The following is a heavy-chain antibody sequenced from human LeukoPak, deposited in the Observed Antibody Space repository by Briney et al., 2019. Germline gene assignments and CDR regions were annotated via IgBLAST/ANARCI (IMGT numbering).Heavy chain of an antibody. D-gene: IGHD4-23*01. CDR1: GFTFSTYA. CDR3: AKDVAYGGNFMREFDY. CDR2: ISGSGGST. Sequence: TGGSLRLSCAASGFTFSTYAMSWLRPAQGQGPEWVSAISGSGGSTYYADSVKGPITISRAHSKNTTYLQRKRPRAAAAAFYVCAKDVAYGGNFMREFDYWGQGTLVTVSS. J-gene: IGHJ4*02. V-gene: IGHV3-23*01.